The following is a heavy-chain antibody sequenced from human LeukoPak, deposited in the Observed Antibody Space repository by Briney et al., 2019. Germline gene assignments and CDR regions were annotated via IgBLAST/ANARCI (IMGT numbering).Heavy chain of an antibody. J-gene: IGHJ5*02. Sequence: SETLSLTCTVSGGSISGDYWSWIRQPAGKGLEWIGRIYTSGGTNYNPSLKSRVTMSVDTSKNQFSLRLGSVTAADTAVYYCASDFCGGGCWFDPWGQGTLVTVSS. V-gene: IGHV4-4*07. D-gene: IGHD2-21*02. CDR3: ASDFCGGGCWFDP. CDR1: GGSISGDY. CDR2: IYTSGGT.